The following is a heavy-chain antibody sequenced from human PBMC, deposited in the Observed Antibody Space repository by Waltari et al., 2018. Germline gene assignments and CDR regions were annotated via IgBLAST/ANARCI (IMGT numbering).Heavy chain of an antibody. V-gene: IGHV4-34*01. CDR3: ARDVRGDGEDY. Sequence: QVQLQQWGAGLLKPSETLSLTCAVYGGSFSGFYWSWIRQPPGKGLEWIGEINHSGSTNYNPSLKSRVTISVDTSKNQFSLKLSSVTAADTAVYYCARDVRGDGEDYWGQGTLVTVSS. D-gene: IGHD3-10*02. CDR2: INHSGST. CDR1: GGSFSGFY. J-gene: IGHJ4*02.